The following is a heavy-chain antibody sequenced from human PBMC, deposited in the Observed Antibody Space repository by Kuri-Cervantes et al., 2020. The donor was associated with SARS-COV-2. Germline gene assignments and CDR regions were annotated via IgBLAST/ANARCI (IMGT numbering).Heavy chain of an antibody. CDR3: TTDKVDSGYDWAVNYFDY. V-gene: IGHV3-15*01. D-gene: IGHD5-12*01. CDR2: IKSKTDGGTT. J-gene: IGHJ4*02. Sequence: GGSLRLSCAASGFTFSNAWMSWVRQAPGKGLEWVGRIKSKTDGGTTDYAAPVKGRFTISRDDSKNTLYLQMNSLKTEDTAVYYCTTDKVDSGYDWAVNYFDYWGQGTLVTVSS. CDR1: GFTFSNAW.